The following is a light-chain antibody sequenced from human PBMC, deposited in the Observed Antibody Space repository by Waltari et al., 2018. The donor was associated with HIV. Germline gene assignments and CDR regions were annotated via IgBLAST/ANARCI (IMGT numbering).Light chain of an antibody. CDR2: EVS. CDR3: SSYAGSNNYV. V-gene: IGLV2-8*01. CDR1: SSDVGGYNH. J-gene: IGLJ1*01. Sequence: QSALTQPPSASGSPGQSVTLSCTGTSSDVGGYNHVSGYQQHPGKAPKLMIYEVSKRPSGVPDRFSGSKSGNTASLTVSGLQAEDEADYYCSSYAGSNNYVFGTGTKVTVL.